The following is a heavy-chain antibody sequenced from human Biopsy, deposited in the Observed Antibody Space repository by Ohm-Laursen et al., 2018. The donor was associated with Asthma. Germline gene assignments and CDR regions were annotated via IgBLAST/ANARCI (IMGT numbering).Heavy chain of an antibody. CDR1: GFTFSSYW. Sequence: SLRLSCSAFGFTFSSYWMSWVRQAPGKGLEWVANIKKDGSEKYYVDSVKGRFTISRDNAKNSLYLHMNSLRAEDTAVYYCARGGYCTSPTCPWGRYATDVWGQGTAVNVSS. CDR2: IKKDGSEK. V-gene: IGHV3-7*01. CDR3: ARGGYCTSPTCPWGRYATDV. D-gene: IGHD2-2*01. J-gene: IGHJ6*02.